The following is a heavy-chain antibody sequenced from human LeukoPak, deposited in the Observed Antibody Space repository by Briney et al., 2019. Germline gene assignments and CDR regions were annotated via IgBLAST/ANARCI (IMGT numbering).Heavy chain of an antibody. Sequence: PSETLSLTCAVYGGSFSGYYWSWIRQPPGKGLEWIGEINHSGSTNYNPSLKSRVTISVDTSKNQFSLKLSSVTAADTAVYYCASWLARDAFDIWGQGTMATVSS. CDR2: INHSGST. CDR3: ASWLARDAFDI. D-gene: IGHD6-19*01. J-gene: IGHJ3*02. V-gene: IGHV4-34*01. CDR1: GGSFSGYY.